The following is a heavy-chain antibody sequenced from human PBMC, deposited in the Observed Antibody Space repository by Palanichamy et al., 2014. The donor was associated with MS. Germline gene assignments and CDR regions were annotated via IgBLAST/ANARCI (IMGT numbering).Heavy chain of an antibody. CDR2: IRGSGGST. Sequence: PGGSLILSCAASGFTFSSYAMNWVRQAPGKGLEWVSAIRGSGGSTSYADSVKGRFTISRDNSKNTLYLQMSSLRAEDTAIYYCAKSGDFWTGHRGWFDPWGQGTLVTVSS. CDR1: GFTFSSYA. V-gene: IGHV3-23*01. J-gene: IGHJ5*02. CDR3: AKSGDFWTGHRGWFDP. D-gene: IGHD3/OR15-3a*01.